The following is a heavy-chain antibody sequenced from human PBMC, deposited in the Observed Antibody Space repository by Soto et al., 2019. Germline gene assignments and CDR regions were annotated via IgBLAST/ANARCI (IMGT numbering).Heavy chain of an antibody. CDR2: IYSGGST. D-gene: IGHD3-22*01. CDR3: ARDGGIVAFDY. Sequence: GGSLRLSCAASGFTVSSNYMSWVRQAPGKGLEWVSAIYSGGSTYYADSVKGRFTISRDNSKNTLYLQMNSLRAEDTAVYYCARDGGIVAFDYWGQGTLVTVSS. CDR1: GFTVSSNY. V-gene: IGHV3-53*01. J-gene: IGHJ4*02.